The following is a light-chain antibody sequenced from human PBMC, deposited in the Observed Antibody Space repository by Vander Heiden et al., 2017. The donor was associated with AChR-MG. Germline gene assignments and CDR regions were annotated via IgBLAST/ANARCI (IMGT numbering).Light chain of an antibody. CDR1: KLGDKY. Sequence: SYELTQPPSVSVSPRQTVSITCSGDKLGDKYACWYQQKPGQSPVLVIYQDSKRPSGIPERFSGSNSGNTATLTISGTQAMDEADYYCQAWDSTTGVVFGGGTKLTVL. J-gene: IGLJ2*01. CDR3: QAWDSTTGVV. V-gene: IGLV3-1*01. CDR2: QDS.